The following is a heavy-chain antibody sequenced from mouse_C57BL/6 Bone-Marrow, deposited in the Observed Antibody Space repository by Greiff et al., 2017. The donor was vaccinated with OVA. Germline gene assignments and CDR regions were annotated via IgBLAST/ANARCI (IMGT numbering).Heavy chain of an antibody. D-gene: IGHD2-4*01. CDR2: IYPGAGDT. Sequence: QVQLQQSGPELVKPGASVKISCKASGYAFSSSWMNWVKQRPGKGLEWIGRIYPGAGDTNYNGKFKGKATLTAYKSSSTAYMQLSSLTSEDSAVYFGVPIYYDYGGFAYWGQGTLVTVSA. J-gene: IGHJ3*01. CDR3: VPIYYDYGGFAY. V-gene: IGHV1-82*01. CDR1: GYAFSSSW.